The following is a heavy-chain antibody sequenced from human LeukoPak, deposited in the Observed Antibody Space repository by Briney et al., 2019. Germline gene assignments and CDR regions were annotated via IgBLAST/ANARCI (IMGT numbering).Heavy chain of an antibody. J-gene: IGHJ5*02. V-gene: IGHV4-39*07. Sequence: SETLSLTCTVSGGSISSSSYYWGWIRQPPGKGLEWIGSIYYSGSTYYNPSLKSRVTISVDTSKNQFSLRLSSVTAADTAVYYCARERPRGYVNWFDPWGQGTLVTVSS. CDR1: GGSISSSSYY. CDR2: IYYSGST. CDR3: ARERPRGYVNWFDP. D-gene: IGHD2-15*01.